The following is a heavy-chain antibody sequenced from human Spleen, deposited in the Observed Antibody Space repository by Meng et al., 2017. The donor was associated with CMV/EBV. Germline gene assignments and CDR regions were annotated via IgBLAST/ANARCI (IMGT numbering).Heavy chain of an antibody. D-gene: IGHD2-2*01. CDR2: ISYDGSNK. J-gene: IGHJ3*02. CDR1: GFTSSSYA. Sequence: GGSLRLSCAASGFTSSSYAMHRVRQAPGKGLEWVAVISYDGSNKYYADSVKGRFTISRDNSKNTLYLQMNSLRAEDTAVYYCARAKDIVVRAFDIWGQGTMVTVSS. CDR3: ARAKDIVVRAFDI. V-gene: IGHV3-30-3*01.